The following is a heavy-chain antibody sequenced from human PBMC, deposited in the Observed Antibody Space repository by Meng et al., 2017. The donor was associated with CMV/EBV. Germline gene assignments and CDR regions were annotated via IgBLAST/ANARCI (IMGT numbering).Heavy chain of an antibody. Sequence: GGSLRLSCAASGFTFSSYAMSWVRQAPGKGLEWVSAISGSGGSTYYADSVKGRFTISRDNSKNTLYPQMNSLKAEDTAVYYCAKGGYYDSSGPLPSFDYWGQGTLVTVSS. CDR1: GFTFSSYA. CDR3: AKGGYYDSSGPLPSFDY. V-gene: IGHV3-23*01. J-gene: IGHJ4*02. D-gene: IGHD3-22*01. CDR2: ISGSGGST.